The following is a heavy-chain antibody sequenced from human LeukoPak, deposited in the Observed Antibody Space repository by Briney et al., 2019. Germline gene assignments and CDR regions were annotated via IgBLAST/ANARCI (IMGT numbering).Heavy chain of an antibody. J-gene: IGHJ4*02. V-gene: IGHV3-23*01. CDR1: GFTFSSHA. CDR2: ISGSGGST. Sequence: PGGSLRLSCAASGFTFSSHAMSWVRQAPGKGLEWVSAISGSGGSTFYADSVKGRFTISRDNSKNTLYLQMNSLRAEDTAVYYCAKPVRGSNRPYYFDYWGQGTLVTVSS. CDR3: AKPVRGSNRPYYFDY. D-gene: IGHD1-26*01.